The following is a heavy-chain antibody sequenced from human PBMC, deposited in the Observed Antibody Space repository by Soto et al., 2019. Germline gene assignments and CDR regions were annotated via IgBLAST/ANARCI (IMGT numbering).Heavy chain of an antibody. V-gene: IGHV3-30*03. CDR3: ARVPTYGDHNYYYYYGMDV. J-gene: IGHJ6*02. CDR1: GFTFSSYG. CDR2: ISYDGSNK. Sequence: GGSLRLSCAASGFTFSSYGMHWVRQAPGKGLEWVAVISYDGSNKYYADSVKGRFTISRDNSKNTLYLQMNSLRAEDTAVYYCARVPTYGDHNYYYYYGMDVWGQGTTVTVSS. D-gene: IGHD4-17*01.